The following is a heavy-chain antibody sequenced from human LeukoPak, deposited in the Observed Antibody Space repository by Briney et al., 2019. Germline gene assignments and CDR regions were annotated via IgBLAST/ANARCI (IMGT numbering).Heavy chain of an antibody. D-gene: IGHD3-10*01. CDR1: GFTFSSYA. CDR3: ARDHSGITMVRGVITHDDAFDI. CDR2: ISYDGSNK. V-gene: IGHV3-30-3*01. J-gene: IGHJ3*02. Sequence: PGGSLRLSCAASGFTFSSYAMHWVRQAPGKGLEWVAVISYDGSNKYYADSVKGRFTISRDNSKNTLYLQMNSLRADDTAVYYCARDHSGITMVRGVITHDDAFDIWGQGTMVTVSS.